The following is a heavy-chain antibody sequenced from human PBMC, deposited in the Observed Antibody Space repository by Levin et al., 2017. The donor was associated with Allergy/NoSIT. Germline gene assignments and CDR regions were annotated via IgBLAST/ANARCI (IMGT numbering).Heavy chain of an antibody. Sequence: SCAASGLTFSNYGMHWVRQAPGKGLEWLTVISYDGSSKYYSESVKGRFTISRDDSKKTLYLQMNSLRPEDTAVYYCAKGTDLLDWYFDLWGRGTLVTVSS. J-gene: IGHJ2*01. CDR3: AKGTDLLDWYFDL. CDR2: ISYDGSSK. V-gene: IGHV3-30*18. D-gene: IGHD3-3*01. CDR1: GLTFSNYG.